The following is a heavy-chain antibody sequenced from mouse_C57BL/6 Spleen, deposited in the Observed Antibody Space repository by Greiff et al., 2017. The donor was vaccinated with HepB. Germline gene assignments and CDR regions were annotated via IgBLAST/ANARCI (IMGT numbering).Heavy chain of an antibody. CDR3: ARFYGSSSYNIYY. CDR2: IISGSSNI. Sequence: EVMLVESGGGLMKPGGSLKLSCAASGFTFSDYGMHWVRQAPENGLEWVAYIISGSSNIYYADTVKGRCTISRDNAKNTLFLQLTSLRSEDTAMYYCARFYGSSSYNIYYWGQGTTLTVSS. D-gene: IGHD1-1*01. V-gene: IGHV5-17*01. CDR1: GFTFSDYG. J-gene: IGHJ2*01.